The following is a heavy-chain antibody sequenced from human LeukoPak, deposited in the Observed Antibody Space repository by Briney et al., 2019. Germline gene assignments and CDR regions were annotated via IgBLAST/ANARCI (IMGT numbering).Heavy chain of an antibody. J-gene: IGHJ6*02. V-gene: IGHV6-1*01. D-gene: IGHD3-22*01. CDR1: GDSVSSNSAA. Sequence: SQTLSLSCAISGDSVSSNSAAWNWIRQSPSRGLEWLGRTYYRSKWYNDYAVSVKSRITINPDTSKNQFSLRLNSVTPEDTAVYYCARVGYYDSSGYDYGMDVWGQGTTVTVSS. CDR2: TYYRSKWYN. CDR3: ARVGYYDSSGYDYGMDV.